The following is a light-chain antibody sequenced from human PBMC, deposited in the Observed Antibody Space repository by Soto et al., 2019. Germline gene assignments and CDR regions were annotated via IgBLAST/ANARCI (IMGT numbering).Light chain of an antibody. Sequence: QSVLTQPASLSGSPGQSITLSCAGTSSDVGGYNYVSWYQQHPGKVPRLIISDVNKRPSGVSDRFSGSKSGNTASLTISGLQAEDEADYYCASFTRSVTVVFGGGTKVTVL. CDR2: DVN. V-gene: IGLV2-14*03. CDR3: ASFTRSVTVV. J-gene: IGLJ2*01. CDR1: SSDVGGYNY.